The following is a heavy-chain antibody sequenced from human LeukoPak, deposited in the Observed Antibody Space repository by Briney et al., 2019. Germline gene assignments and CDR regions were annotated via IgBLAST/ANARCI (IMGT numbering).Heavy chain of an antibody. V-gene: IGHV1-69*01. Sequence: SVKVSCKASGGTFSSYAISWVRQAPGQGLEWMGGIIPIFGIANYAQKFQGRVTITADESTSTAYMELSSLRSEDTAVYYCARGYGDYHEYFQHWGQGTLVTVSS. CDR3: ARGYGDYHEYFQH. D-gene: IGHD4-17*01. J-gene: IGHJ1*01. CDR1: GGTFSSYA. CDR2: IIPIFGIA.